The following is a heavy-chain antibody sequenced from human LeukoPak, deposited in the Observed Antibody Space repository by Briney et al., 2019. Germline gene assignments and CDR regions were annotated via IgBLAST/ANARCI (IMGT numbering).Heavy chain of an antibody. V-gene: IGHV3-15*01. CDR3: TTMRGYYGMDV. CDR1: GITVSNAW. J-gene: IGHJ6*02. Sequence: PGGSLRLSCAASGITVSNAWMSWVRQAPGKGLEWVGRIKSKTEGGTIDYAAPVKGRFTISRDDSKNTLYLQMNSLKTEDTAVYYCTTMRGYYGMDVWGQGTTFTLSS. CDR2: IKSKTEGGTI.